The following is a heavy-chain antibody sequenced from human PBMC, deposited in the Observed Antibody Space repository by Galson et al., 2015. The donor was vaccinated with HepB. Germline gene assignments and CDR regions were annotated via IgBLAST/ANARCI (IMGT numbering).Heavy chain of an antibody. CDR1: GYTLTTYA. J-gene: IGHJ4*02. CDR3: AVTTSSLFDY. V-gene: IGHV7-4-1*02. D-gene: IGHD3-3*01. CDR2: INTNSGNP. Sequence: SVKVSCKASGYTLTTYAMHWVRQAPGQGPEWMGWINTNSGNPTYAQGFTGRFLFSLDTSVNTAYLQISSLKADDTAVYYCAVTTSSLFDYWGPGTLVTVSS.